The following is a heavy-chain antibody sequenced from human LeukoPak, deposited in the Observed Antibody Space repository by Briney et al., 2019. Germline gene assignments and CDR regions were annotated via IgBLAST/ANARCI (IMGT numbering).Heavy chain of an antibody. J-gene: IGHJ4*02. CDR1: GFTFSTYA. Sequence: PGGSLRVSCAASGFTFSTYAMSWVRQAPGKGLESVSAISGSGGSTYYADSVKGRFTISRDNSKNTLYLQMNSLRAEDTAVYYCAKEGYRYGYAIDYWGQGTLVTVSS. CDR3: AKEGYRYGYAIDY. D-gene: IGHD5-18*01. CDR2: ISGSGGST. V-gene: IGHV3-23*01.